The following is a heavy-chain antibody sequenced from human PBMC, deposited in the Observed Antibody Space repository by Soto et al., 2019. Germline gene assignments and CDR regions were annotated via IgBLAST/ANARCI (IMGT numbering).Heavy chain of an antibody. D-gene: IGHD3-10*01. J-gene: IGHJ4*02. CDR3: ARDYYYYGGRPLDY. CDR1: GFTFSSYG. Sequence: GGSLRLSCAASGFTFSSYGMHWVRQAPGKGLEWVAVIWYDGSNKYYADSVKGRFTISRDNSKNTLYLQMNSLRAEDTAVYYCARDYYYYGGRPLDYWGQGTLVTVSS. V-gene: IGHV3-33*01. CDR2: IWYDGSNK.